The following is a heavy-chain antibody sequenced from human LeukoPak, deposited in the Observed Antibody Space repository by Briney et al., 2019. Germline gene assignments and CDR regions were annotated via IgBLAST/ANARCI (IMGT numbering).Heavy chain of an antibody. J-gene: IGHJ4*02. V-gene: IGHV4-34*01. D-gene: IGHD2-15*01. CDR2: INHSGNT. CDR3: VRVAGDS. CDR1: GGSFSGYY. Sequence: SETLSLTRAVYGGSFSGYYWSWIRHPPGKGLEWGGEINHSGNTNYNPAPECRVTISVDTSKNQFSLKLSSVTAADTAVYYCVRVAGDSWGQGNLVTVSS.